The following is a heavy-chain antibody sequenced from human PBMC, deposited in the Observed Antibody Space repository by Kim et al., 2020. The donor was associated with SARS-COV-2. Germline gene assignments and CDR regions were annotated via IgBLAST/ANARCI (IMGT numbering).Heavy chain of an antibody. Sequence: GGSLRLSCTASGFSFEKYVMTWVRQAPRKRREGVADIWYDCNTNYADSVRGRFTISRDNSNYKVFLQMNGLRVEDTAVYYCAKARGYCTNHVCPPPGMDVWGQGTAVTVSS. D-gene: IGHD2-8*01. J-gene: IGHJ6*02. CDR3: AKARGYCTNHVCPPPGMDV. CDR1: GFSFEKYV. CDR2: IWYDCNT. V-gene: IGHV3-33*06.